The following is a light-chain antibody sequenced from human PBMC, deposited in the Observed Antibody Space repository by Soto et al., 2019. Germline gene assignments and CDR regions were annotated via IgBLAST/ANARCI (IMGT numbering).Light chain of an antibody. CDR2: EVN. CDR1: SSDVGSFNL. V-gene: IGLV2-23*02. Sequence: QSALTQPAPVSGSPGQAITISCTGTSSDVGSFNLVCWYQQLPGKAPKLIIYEVNERPSGISDRFSGSKSGNTASLTISGLQGEDEADYYCCSYVGSSILMFGGGTKLTVL. CDR3: CSYVGSSILM. J-gene: IGLJ3*02.